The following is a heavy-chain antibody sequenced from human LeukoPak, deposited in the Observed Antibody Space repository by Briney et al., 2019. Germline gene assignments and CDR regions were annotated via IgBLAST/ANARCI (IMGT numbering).Heavy chain of an antibody. D-gene: IGHD4-11*01. CDR3: ARSPRGTVTTLFEY. CDR2: IYHSGST. J-gene: IGHJ4*02. CDR1: GGSISSSNW. Sequence: SGTLSLTCAVSGGSISSSNWWSWVRQPPGKGLEWIGEIYHSGSTNYNPSLKSRVTISVDKSKNQFSLKLSSVTAADTAVYYCARSPRGTVTTLFEYLGQGTLVTVSS. V-gene: IGHV4-4*02.